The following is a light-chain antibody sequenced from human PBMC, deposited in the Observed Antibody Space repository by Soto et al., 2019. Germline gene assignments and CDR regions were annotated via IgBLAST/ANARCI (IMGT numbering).Light chain of an antibody. CDR2: EVN. V-gene: IGLV2-8*01. Sequence: QSVLTQPPSASGSPGQSVTISCTGTSSDIGGYNFVSWYQQHPGKAPKLMIDEVNKRPSGVPDRFSGSKSGNPASLPVSGVQGEDEAYYCCSSYADTNNLVFGGGTKLTVL. CDR1: SSDIGGYNF. J-gene: IGLJ2*01. CDR3: SSYADTNNLV.